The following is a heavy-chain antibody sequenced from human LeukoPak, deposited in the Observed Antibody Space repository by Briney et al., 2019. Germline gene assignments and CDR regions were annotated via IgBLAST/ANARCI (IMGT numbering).Heavy chain of an antibody. Sequence: GESLKISCKGSGYSFTSYWIAWVRQMPGKGLEWMGIIYPGDSDTRYSPSFQGQVTFSADKSSNTAYLQWSSLKASDTAMYYCARHSAIAVAATPTDYWGQGTLVTVSS. CDR3: ARHSAIAVAATPTDY. CDR1: GYSFTSYW. V-gene: IGHV5-51*01. CDR2: IYPGDSDT. J-gene: IGHJ4*02. D-gene: IGHD6-19*01.